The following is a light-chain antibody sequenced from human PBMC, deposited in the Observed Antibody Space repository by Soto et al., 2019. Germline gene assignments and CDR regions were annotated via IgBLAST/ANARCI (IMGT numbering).Light chain of an antibody. CDR1: QSVSDY. CDR2: DAS. Sequence: EVVLTQSPASLSLSPGDRATLSCRADQSVSDYLAWYQQKPGQPPRLLFFDASSRATGVPHRFSAGGSGTDFTLIISSLQPEDFAVYYCQQYDAWPLTFGGGTKVDIK. V-gene: IGKV3-11*01. J-gene: IGKJ4*01. CDR3: QQYDAWPLT.